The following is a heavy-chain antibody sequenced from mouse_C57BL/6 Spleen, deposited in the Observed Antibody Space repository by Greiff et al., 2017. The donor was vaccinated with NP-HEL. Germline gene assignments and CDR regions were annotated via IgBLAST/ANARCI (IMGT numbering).Heavy chain of an antibody. Sequence: DVKLQESGPGLVKPSQSLSLTCSVTGYSITSGYYWNWIRQFPGNKLEWMGYISYDGSNNYNPSLKNRISITRDTSKNQFFLKLNSVTTEDTATYYCARDGGLQGYYFDYWGQGTTLTVSS. CDR1: GYSITSGYY. J-gene: IGHJ2*01. D-gene: IGHD3-1*01. CDR2: ISYDGSN. CDR3: ARDGGLQGYYFDY. V-gene: IGHV3-6*01.